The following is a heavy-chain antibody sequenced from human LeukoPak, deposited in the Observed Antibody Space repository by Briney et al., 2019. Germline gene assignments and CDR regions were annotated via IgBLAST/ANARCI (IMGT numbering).Heavy chain of an antibody. CDR2: IIPIVGVG. CDR1: GGTFSSYA. D-gene: IGHD3-22*01. J-gene: IGHJ4*02. CDR3: ARDPHYYDSSGYV. Sequence: GASVKVSGKSSGGTFSSYAISWVRQAPGQGLEWMGRIIPIVGVGNYAQKFQGRVTITADRSTSTVYMELSSLRSEDTAMYYCARDPHYYDSSGYVWGQGTLVTVSS. V-gene: IGHV1-69*04.